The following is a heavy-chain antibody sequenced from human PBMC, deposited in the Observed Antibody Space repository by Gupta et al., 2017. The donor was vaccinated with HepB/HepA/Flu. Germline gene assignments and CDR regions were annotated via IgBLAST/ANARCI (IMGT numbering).Heavy chain of an antibody. CDR1: GFTFNNAW. D-gene: IGHD3-16*02. CDR3: TTGITFGGVIVSVGH. J-gene: IGHJ4*02. CDR2: IKSITNGGTT. V-gene: IGHV3-15*05. Sequence: EVQLVESGGGLGKPGGSLRLSCAASGFTFNNAWMSWVRQAPGKGLEWVGRIKSITNGGTTDYAAPVKGRFTISRDDSKNTVYLQMNSLKTEDTAVYYCTTGITFGGVIVSVGHRGQGTLVTVSS.